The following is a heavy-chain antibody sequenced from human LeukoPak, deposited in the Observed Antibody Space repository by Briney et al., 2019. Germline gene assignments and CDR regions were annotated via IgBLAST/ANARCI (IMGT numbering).Heavy chain of an antibody. CDR3: ARESSNRMGYCSGGKCDRDFDY. D-gene: IGHD2-15*01. J-gene: IGHJ4*02. V-gene: IGHV1-2*02. CDR1: GYTFTGNY. CDR2: INPNSGGT. Sequence: ASVKVSCKAFGYTFTGNYIHWVRQAPGQGLEWMGWINPNSGGTNYAQRFQGRVTMTRDTSISTAYMEVSSLRSDDTAVYYCARESSNRMGYCSGGKCDRDFDYGGQGTLVTVSS.